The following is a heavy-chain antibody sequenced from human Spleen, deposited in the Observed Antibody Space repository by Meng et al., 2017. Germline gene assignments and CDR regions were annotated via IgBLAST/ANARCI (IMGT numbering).Heavy chain of an antibody. CDR1: GYTFTNYS. CDR2: INPRDGTT. CDR3: ARADVDTAIYY. V-gene: IGHV1-46*01. Sequence: ASVKVSCKASGYTFTNYSMHWVRQAPGQGLEWMGIINPRDGTTYYAQKFQGRVTMTRDTSTRTAYMELSSLRSEDTAVYYCARADVDTAIYYWGQGTLVTVSS. D-gene: IGHD5-18*01. J-gene: IGHJ4*02.